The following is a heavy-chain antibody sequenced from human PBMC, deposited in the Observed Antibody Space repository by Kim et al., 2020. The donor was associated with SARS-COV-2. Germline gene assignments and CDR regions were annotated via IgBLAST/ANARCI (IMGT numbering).Heavy chain of an antibody. CDR2: ISWNSGSI. D-gene: IGHD3-22*01. J-gene: IGHJ4*01. V-gene: IGHV3-9*01. Sequence: GGSLRLSCAASGFTFDDYAMHCVRQAPGKGLEWVSGISWNSGSIGYADSVKGRFTISRDNAKNSLYLQMNSLRAEDTALYYCAKDIYAMIVVVTLDYWG. CDR1: GFTFDDYA. CDR3: AKDIYAMIVVVTLDY.